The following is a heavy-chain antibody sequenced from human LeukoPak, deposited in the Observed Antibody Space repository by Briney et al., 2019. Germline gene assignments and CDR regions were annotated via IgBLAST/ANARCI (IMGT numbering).Heavy chain of an antibody. J-gene: IGHJ3*02. CDR2: IDWDDDK. V-gene: IGHV2-70*11. D-gene: IGHD3-10*01. Sequence: SGPTLVNPTQTLTLTCTFSGFSLSPSGMCVSWIRQPPGKALEWLARIDWDDDKYYSTSLKTRLTISKDTSKNQVVLTMTNMDPVDTATYYCARIMVRGVTHAFDIWGQGTMVTVSS. CDR3: ARIMVRGVTHAFDI. CDR1: GFSLSPSGMC.